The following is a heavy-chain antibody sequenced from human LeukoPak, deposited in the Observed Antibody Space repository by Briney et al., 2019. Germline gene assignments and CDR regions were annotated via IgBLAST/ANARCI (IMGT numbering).Heavy chain of an antibody. D-gene: IGHD2-2*01. J-gene: IGHJ6*02. Sequence: GASVTVSYMHSGYTLTNYGFSWVRQAPRHPLEGMGWISTYSGNTNYAQQLQGRVTMTSDTSTSTVYMELRSLRSDDTAVYYCARGYCRSTSCHEPPLYGMDVWGQGTTVTVS. CDR3: ARGYCRSTSCHEPPLYGMDV. V-gene: IGHV1-18*04. CDR2: ISTYSGNT. CDR1: GYTLTNYG.